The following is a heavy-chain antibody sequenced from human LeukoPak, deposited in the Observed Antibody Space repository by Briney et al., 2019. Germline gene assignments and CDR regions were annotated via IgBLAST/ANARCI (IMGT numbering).Heavy chain of an antibody. CDR1: GGSISSGSYY. CDR3: ARVRTQLLLRRRFWFDP. J-gene: IGHJ5*02. Sequence: PSETLSLTCTVSGGSISSGSYYWSWIRQPAGKGLEWIGRIYTSGSTNYNPSLKSRVTISVDTSKNQFSLKLSSVTATDTAVYYCARVRTQLLLRRRFWFDPWGQGTLVTVSS. CDR2: IYTSGST. D-gene: IGHD2-2*01. V-gene: IGHV4-61*02.